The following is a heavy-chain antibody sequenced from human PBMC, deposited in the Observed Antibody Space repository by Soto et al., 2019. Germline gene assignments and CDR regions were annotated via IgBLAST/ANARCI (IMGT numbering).Heavy chain of an antibody. D-gene: IGHD3-22*01. CDR2: ISGSGIST. J-gene: IGHJ3*02. Sequence: EVQLLESGGGLVQPGGSLRLSCAASGFTFSNFAMSWVRQAPGKGLEWVSAISGSGISTFYADSVKGRFTISRDNSKNTLYLQMNSLRAEDTAVFYCAKTPMMTVVTDAFDIWGQGTMVTVSS. CDR1: GFTFSNFA. V-gene: IGHV3-23*01. CDR3: AKTPMMTVVTDAFDI.